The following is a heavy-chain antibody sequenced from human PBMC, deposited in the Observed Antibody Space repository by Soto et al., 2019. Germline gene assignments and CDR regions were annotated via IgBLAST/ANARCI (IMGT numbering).Heavy chain of an antibody. D-gene: IGHD5-18*01. J-gene: IGHJ4*02. CDR3: ARGYSYGASSFDY. V-gene: IGHV4-31*03. CDR1: GGSISSGGYY. Sequence: QVQLQESGPGLVKPSQTLSLTCTVSGGSISSGGYYWSWIRQHPGKGLEWIGYIYYSGSTYYNPSLKSRVTISVDTSKNQCALKLSSVTAADTAVYYCARGYSYGASSFDYWGQGTLVTVSS. CDR2: IYYSGST.